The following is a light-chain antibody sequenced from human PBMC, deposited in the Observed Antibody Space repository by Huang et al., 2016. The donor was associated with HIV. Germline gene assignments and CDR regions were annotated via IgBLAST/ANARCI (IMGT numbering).Light chain of an antibody. CDR2: WAS. V-gene: IGKV4-1*01. CDR1: QSVLVSFNNKNY. CDR3: QQFASIPPT. J-gene: IGKJ1*01. Sequence: DIVMTQSPDSLAVSLGERATINCKSSQSVLVSFNNKNYRAWYQQKQGQPPKLLVHWASTREPGIPDRFSGSGSGTDFTLTISSLEADDVAVYFCQQFASIPPTFGQGTKVEI.